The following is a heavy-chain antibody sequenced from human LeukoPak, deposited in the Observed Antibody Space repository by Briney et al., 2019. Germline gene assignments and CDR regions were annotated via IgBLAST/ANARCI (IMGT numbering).Heavy chain of an antibody. D-gene: IGHD2-8*01. J-gene: IGHJ4*02. Sequence: ASVKVSCKASGYTFTSYYMHWVRQAPGQGLEWRGIINPSGGSTSYAQKFQGRVTMTRDTSTSTVYMELSSLRSEDTAVYYCARDSPNAEPFDYWGQGTLVTVSS. CDR2: INPSGGST. V-gene: IGHV1-46*01. CDR3: ARDSPNAEPFDY. CDR1: GYTFTSYY.